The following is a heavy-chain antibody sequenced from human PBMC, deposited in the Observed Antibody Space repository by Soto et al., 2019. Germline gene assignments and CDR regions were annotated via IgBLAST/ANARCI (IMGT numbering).Heavy chain of an antibody. CDR3: ARSPRSSYYGGSGTFDY. Sequence: QLQLQESGPGLVRPSGTLSLTCAVSGGFTSTNNWWSWVRQPPGKALEWIGDVYHSGSTEYNPSLKSRVSISVDKSKNQISLKLTSATAADTAVYYCARSPRSSYYGGSGTFDYWGQGTLVTVSS. J-gene: IGHJ4*02. D-gene: IGHD3-10*01. CDR1: GGFTSTNNW. CDR2: VYHSGST. V-gene: IGHV4-4*02.